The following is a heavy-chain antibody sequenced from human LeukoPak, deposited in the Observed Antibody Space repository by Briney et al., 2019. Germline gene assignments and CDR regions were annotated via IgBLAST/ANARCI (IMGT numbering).Heavy chain of an antibody. CDR1: GYTFTGYY. J-gene: IGHJ4*02. V-gene: IGHV1-2*02. CDR2: INPNSGGT. D-gene: IGHD3-10*01. Sequence: GASVKVSCKASGYTFTGYYMHWVRQAPGQGLEWMGWINPNSGGTNYAQKFQGRVTMTRDTSISTAYMELSRLGSDDTAVYYCARTGVTMVRGVIITIPDPYFDYWGQGTLVTVSS. CDR3: ARTGVTMVRGVIITIPDPYFDY.